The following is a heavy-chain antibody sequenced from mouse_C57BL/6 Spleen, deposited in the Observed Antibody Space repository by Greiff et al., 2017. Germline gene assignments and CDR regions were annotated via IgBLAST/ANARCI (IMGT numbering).Heavy chain of an antibody. Sequence: VQLQQSVAELVRPGASVKLSCTASGFNIKNTYMHWVKQRPEQGLEWIGRIDPANGNTKYAPKFQGKATITADTSSNTAYLQHSSLTSEDTAIYYCARDYDGSSYGWYFEVWGTGTTVTVSS. J-gene: IGHJ1*03. CDR1: GFNIKNTY. V-gene: IGHV14-3*01. CDR3: ARDYDGSSYGWYFEV. D-gene: IGHD1-1*01. CDR2: IDPANGNT.